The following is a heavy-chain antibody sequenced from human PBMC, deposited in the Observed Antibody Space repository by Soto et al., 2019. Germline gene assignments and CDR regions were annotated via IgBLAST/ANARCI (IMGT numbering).Heavy chain of an antibody. CDR2: IIPIFGTA. D-gene: IGHD2-2*01. V-gene: IGHV1-69*13. CDR1: GGTFSSYA. Sequence: SVKVSCKASGGTFSSYAISWVRQAPGQGLEWMGGIIPIFGTANYAQKFQGRVTITADESTSTAYMELSSLGSEDTAVYYCARVGIVVVPAASGMDVWGQGTTVTVSS. CDR3: ARVGIVVVPAASGMDV. J-gene: IGHJ6*02.